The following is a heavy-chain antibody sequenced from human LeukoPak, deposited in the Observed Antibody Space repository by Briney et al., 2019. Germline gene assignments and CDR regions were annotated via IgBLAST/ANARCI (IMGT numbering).Heavy chain of an antibody. CDR3: ARAFTMIVVPPGY. V-gene: IGHV1-8*01. Sequence: GASVKVSCKASGYTFTSYDINWVRQATGQGLEWMGWMNPNSGNTGYARKFQGRVTMTRNTSISTAYMELSSLRSEDTAMYYCARAFTMIVVPPGYWGQGTLVTVSS. D-gene: IGHD3-22*01. CDR1: GYTFTSYD. J-gene: IGHJ4*02. CDR2: MNPNSGNT.